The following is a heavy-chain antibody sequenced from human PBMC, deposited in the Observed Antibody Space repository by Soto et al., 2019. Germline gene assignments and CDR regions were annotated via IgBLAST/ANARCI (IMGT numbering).Heavy chain of an antibody. CDR1: GFTFSSNG. D-gene: IGHD3-10*01. CDR2: IWYDGSNK. V-gene: IGHV3-33*01. CDR3: ASGRGNYYYFTAV. Sequence: QVQLVESGGGVVQPGRSLRLSCATSGFTFSSNGMHWVRQTPGKGLEWVAAIWYDGSNKYYPDSVKGLCSISSDNSNNMLYLQMKIWGAEDTPVYYCASGRGNYYYFTAVWGKGTTVTVSS. J-gene: IGHJ6*03.